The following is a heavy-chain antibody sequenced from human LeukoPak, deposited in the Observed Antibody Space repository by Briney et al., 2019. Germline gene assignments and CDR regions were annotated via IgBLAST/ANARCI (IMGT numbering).Heavy chain of an antibody. Sequence: GGSLRLSCAASGFIFSSYGMHWVRQAPGKGLEWVAVISYDGSNKYYADSVKGRFTISRDNSKNTLYLQMNSLRAEDTAVYYCARVGRDGYNFLFDYWGQGTLVTVSS. D-gene: IGHD5-24*01. V-gene: IGHV3-30*19. CDR1: GFIFSSYG. CDR3: ARVGRDGYNFLFDY. CDR2: ISYDGSNK. J-gene: IGHJ4*02.